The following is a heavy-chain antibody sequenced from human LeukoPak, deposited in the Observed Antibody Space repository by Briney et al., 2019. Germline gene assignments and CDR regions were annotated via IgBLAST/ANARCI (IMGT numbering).Heavy chain of an antibody. J-gene: IGHJ4*02. CDR3: AIGGDSSTSCSRCFDY. D-gene: IGHD2-2*01. V-gene: IGHV5-51*01. CDR1: GYRFTRYW. Sequence: GESLKISCKGSGYRFTRYWIGWVRQMPGKGLEWMGIIYPGDSDTRYSPPFQGQVTISADKSITTAYLQWSSLKASDTAMYFCAIGGDSSTSCSRCFDYWGQGTPVTVSS. CDR2: IYPGDSDT.